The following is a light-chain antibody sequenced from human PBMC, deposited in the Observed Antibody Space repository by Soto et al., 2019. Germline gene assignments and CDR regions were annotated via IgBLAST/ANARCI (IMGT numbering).Light chain of an antibody. CDR3: AVWDDSLDGWV. CDR2: NNN. CDR1: SSNIGSHV. V-gene: IGLV1-44*01. J-gene: IGLJ3*02. Sequence: QSVPTQPPSAPGTPGQRVTISCSGSSSNIGSHVVYWYQQLAGTAPKLLMYNNNQRPSGVPDRFSGSKSGTSASLAISGLQSEDEADYYCAVWDDSLDGWVFGGGTNLTVL.